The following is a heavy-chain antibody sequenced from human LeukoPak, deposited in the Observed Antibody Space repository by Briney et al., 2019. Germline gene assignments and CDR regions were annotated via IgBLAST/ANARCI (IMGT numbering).Heavy chain of an antibody. J-gene: IGHJ4*02. CDR3: ARQVDYGDYVSGIDY. CDR1: GGTISSYH. Sequence: PSETLSLTCTVSGGTISSYHWSWIRQPPAKGLEGIGHIYYSGSTNYNPPLKSRVTITEDTTKNQFSLKLSSVTAADTAVYYCARQVDYGDYVSGIDYWGQGTLVTVSS. V-gene: IGHV4-59*08. CDR2: IYYSGST. D-gene: IGHD4-17*01.